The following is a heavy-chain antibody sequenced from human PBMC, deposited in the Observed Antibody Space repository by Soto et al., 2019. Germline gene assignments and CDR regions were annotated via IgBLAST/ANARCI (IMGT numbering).Heavy chain of an antibody. CDR1: GYTFTSYG. CDR3: AKDLTRQLAYWLDP. V-gene: IGHV1-18*01. Sequence: ASVKVSCKASGYTFTSYGISWVRQAPGQGLEWMGWISAYNGNTNYAQKLQGRVTMTTDTSTSTAYMELRSLTSDDTALYYCAKDLTRQLAYWLDPWGQGTQVTVSS. D-gene: IGHD6-6*01. CDR2: ISAYNGNT. J-gene: IGHJ5*02.